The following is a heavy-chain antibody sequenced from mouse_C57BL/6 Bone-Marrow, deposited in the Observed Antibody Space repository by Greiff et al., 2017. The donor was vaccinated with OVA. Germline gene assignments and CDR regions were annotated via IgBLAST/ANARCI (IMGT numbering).Heavy chain of an antibody. V-gene: IGHV2-2*01. CDR3: ARTWDWWYFDV. CDR2: IWSGGST. J-gene: IGHJ1*03. Sequence: VQLQQSGPGLVQPSQSLSITCTVSGFSLTSYGVHWVRQSPGKGLEWLGVIWSGGSTDYNAAFISRLSISKDNAKSQVFFKMNMRQADDTAIYYCARTWDWWYFDVWGTGTTVTVSS. CDR1: GFSLTSYG. D-gene: IGHD4-1*01.